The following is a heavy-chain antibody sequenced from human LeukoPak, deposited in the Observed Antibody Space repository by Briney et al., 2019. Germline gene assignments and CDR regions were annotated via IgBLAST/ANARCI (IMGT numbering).Heavy chain of an antibody. CDR3: ARDTPDGRVTKFDY. CDR1: GYTFKTYA. V-gene: IGHV7-4-1*02. CDR2: INPSNGNP. J-gene: IGHJ4*02. D-gene: IGHD4-17*01. Sequence: ASVKVSCKSSGYTFKTYAINWLRQAPGQGLEWVRWINPSNGNPTYAQGFTGRFVFSLDTSVSTAFLHISSLQIEDTAVYYCARDTPDGRVTKFDYWGQGTLVTVSS.